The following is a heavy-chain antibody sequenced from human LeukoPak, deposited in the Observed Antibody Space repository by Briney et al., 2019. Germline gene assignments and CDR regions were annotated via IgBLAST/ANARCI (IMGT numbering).Heavy chain of an antibody. CDR3: ARQIMITFGGVIDAFDI. CDR1: GYTFTGYY. J-gene: IGHJ3*02. V-gene: IGHV1-2*02. Sequence: ASVKVSCKAPGYTFTGYYMHWVRQAPGQGREWMGWINPNSGGTNYAQKFQGRVTMTRDTSISTAYMELSRLRSDDTAVYYCARQIMITFGGVIDAFDIWGQGTMVTVSS. D-gene: IGHD3-16*02. CDR2: INPNSGGT.